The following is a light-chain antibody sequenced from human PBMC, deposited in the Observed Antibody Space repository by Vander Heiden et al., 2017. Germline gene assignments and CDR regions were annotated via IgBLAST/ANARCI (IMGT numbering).Light chain of an antibody. CDR2: QAS. J-gene: IGKJ1*01. V-gene: IGKV1-5*03. Sequence: DIQMTQSPATLSASVGDRVTITCRASQGISKWLAWYQQKPGKAPKLLVYQASRLENGVPSRFSGGGSGTEFTLTISSLQPDDFATYFCQKYKGFPWTFGQGTKVEIK. CDR3: QKYKGFPWT. CDR1: QGISKW.